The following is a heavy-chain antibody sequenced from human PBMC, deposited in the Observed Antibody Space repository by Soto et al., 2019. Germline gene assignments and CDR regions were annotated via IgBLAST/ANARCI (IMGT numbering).Heavy chain of an antibody. CDR1: GGSMSSSY. D-gene: IGHD4-4*01. Sequence: SETLSLTCSVSGGSMSSSYWSWIRQSPGKGLEWIGFVYYGGTNYNPSFESRVTMSVDTPKKQLSLELSSVTAADTAVYYCVSYRGAFYFEYWGQGTLVTVSS. J-gene: IGHJ4*02. CDR3: VSYRGAFYFEY. V-gene: IGHV4-59*01. CDR2: VYYGGT.